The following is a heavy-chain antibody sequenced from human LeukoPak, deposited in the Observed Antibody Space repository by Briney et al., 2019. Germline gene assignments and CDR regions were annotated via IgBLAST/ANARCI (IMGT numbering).Heavy chain of an antibody. CDR1: GFTFSSYE. D-gene: IGHD1-26*01. J-gene: IGHJ6*02. CDR3: ARESGMAGLRDYYGMDV. V-gene: IGHV3-48*03. CDR2: ISSSGSTI. Sequence: GGSLRLSCAASGFTFSSYEMNWVRQAPGEGLEWVSYISSSGSTIYYADSVKGRFTISRDNAENSLYLQMNSLRAEDTAVYYCARESGMAGLRDYYGMDVWGQGTTVTVSS.